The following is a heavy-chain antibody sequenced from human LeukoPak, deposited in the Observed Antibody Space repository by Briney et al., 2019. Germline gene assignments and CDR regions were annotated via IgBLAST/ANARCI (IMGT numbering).Heavy chain of an antibody. J-gene: IGHJ4*02. CDR2: IFYSGGT. CDR3: ARTSYPWYYFDY. V-gene: IGHV4-39*07. Sequence: SETLSLTCTVSGGSINTPNYYWGWIRQTPGKGLEWIGNIFYSGGTYYSPSLKSRVTISVDTSKNQFSLKLSSVTAADTAVYYCARTSYPWYYFDYWGQGTLVTVSS. D-gene: IGHD3-16*02. CDR1: GGSINTPNYY.